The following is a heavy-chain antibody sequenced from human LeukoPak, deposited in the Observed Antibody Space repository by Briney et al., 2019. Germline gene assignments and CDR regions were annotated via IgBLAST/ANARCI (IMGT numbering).Heavy chain of an antibody. V-gene: IGHV3-30*04. CDR1: GFTFSSYA. CDR2: ISYDGSLR. Sequence: PGRSLRLSCAASGFTFSSYAMHWVRLAPGKGLEWVAIISYDGSLRYYADSVKGRFTISRDNSKNTVDLQMNSLRVEDTALYYCASDMVTKHNYWGQGTLVTVSS. D-gene: IGHD2-21*02. CDR3: ASDMVTKHNY. J-gene: IGHJ4*02.